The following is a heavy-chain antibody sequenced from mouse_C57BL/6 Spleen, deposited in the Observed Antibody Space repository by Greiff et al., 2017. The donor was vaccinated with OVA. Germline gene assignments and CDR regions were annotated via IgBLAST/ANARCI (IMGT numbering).Heavy chain of an antibody. CDR2: ISDGGSYT. V-gene: IGHV5-4*01. CDR1: GFTFSSYA. J-gene: IGHJ4*01. CDR3: AREGAAQATGAMDY. D-gene: IGHD3-2*02. Sequence: EVKLMESGGGLVKPGGSLKLSCAASGFTFSSYAMSWVRQTPEKRLEWVATISDGGSYTYYPDNVKGRFTISRDNAKNNLYLQMSHLKSEDTAMYYCAREGAAQATGAMDYWGQGTSVTVSS.